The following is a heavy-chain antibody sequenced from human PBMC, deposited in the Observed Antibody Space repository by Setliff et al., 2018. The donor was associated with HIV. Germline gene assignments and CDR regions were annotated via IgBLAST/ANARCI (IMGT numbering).Heavy chain of an antibody. J-gene: IGHJ5*02. Sequence: CTVSGGSISSGGYYWSWIRHHQGKGLEWIGYIYSSGTTQYNPSLKSRVTISLDTSKNQFSLKLSSVTAADTSVYYGARRWGIRGYSSWGQGTLVTVSS. D-gene: IGHD5-18*01. CDR1: GGSISSGGYY. CDR2: IYSSGTT. V-gene: IGHV4-31*03. CDR3: ARRWGIRGYSS.